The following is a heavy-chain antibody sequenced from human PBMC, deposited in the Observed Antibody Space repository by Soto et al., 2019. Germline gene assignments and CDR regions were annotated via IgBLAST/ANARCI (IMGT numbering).Heavy chain of an antibody. J-gene: IGHJ4*02. CDR2: INHSGST. D-gene: IGHD4-17*01. CDR3: ARGRTVTVDY. Sequence: SETLSLTCAVYGGSFSGYYWSWIRQPPGKGLEWIGEINHSGSTNYNPSLKSRVTISVDTSKNQFSLKLSSVTAADTAVYYCARGRTVTVDYWGQGTLVTVSS. V-gene: IGHV4-34*01. CDR1: GGSFSGYY.